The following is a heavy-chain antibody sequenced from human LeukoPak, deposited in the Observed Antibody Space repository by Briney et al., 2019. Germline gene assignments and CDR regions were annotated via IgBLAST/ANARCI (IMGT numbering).Heavy chain of an antibody. CDR1: GFTVSTDN. CDR2: VYSGNDGT. J-gene: IGHJ4*02. Sequence: GSLRLSCAASGFTVSTDNMSWVRQVPGKGLEWVSVVYSGNDGTNYADSVRGRFTISRDDSKNMVYRQMNNLRLEDAAVYYCTKRSRGYYDYWGQGTLVTVSS. CDR3: TKRSRGYYDY. V-gene: IGHV3-66*02. D-gene: IGHD3-10*01.